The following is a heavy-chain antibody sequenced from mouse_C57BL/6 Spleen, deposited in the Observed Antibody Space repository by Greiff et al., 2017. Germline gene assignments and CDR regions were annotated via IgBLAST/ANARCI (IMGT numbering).Heavy chain of an antibody. D-gene: IGHD1-1*01. Sequence: VQLQQPGAELVKPGASVKMSCKASGYTFTSYWITWVKQRPGQGLEWIGDIYPGSGSTNYNEKFKSKATLTVDTSSSTAYMQLSSLTSEDSAVYYCARVYGSSYEGYFDVWGTGTTVTVSS. J-gene: IGHJ1*03. V-gene: IGHV1-55*01. CDR1: GYTFTSYW. CDR3: ARVYGSSYEGYFDV. CDR2: IYPGSGST.